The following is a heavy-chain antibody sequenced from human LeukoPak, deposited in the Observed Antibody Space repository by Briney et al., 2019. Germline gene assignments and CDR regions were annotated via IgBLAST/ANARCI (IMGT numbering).Heavy chain of an antibody. Sequence: GGSLRLSCAASGFIFSSYGMHWVRQAPGKGLEWVAVIWYDGSNKYYADSVKGRFTISRDNSKNTLYLQMNSLRAEDTAVYYCARQPALTHSHFDYWGQGTLVTVSS. J-gene: IGHJ4*02. CDR2: IWYDGSNK. CDR3: ARQPALTHSHFDY. V-gene: IGHV3-33*01. CDR1: GFIFSSYG.